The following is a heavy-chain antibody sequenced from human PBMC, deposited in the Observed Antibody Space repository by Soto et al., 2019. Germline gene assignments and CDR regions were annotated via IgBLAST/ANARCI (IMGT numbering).Heavy chain of an antibody. CDR1: GFTVSSNY. CDR3: ARESPTIFGVVTS. CDR2: IYSGGST. V-gene: IGHV3-66*01. Sequence: GGSLRLSCAASGFTVSSNYMSWVRQAPGKGLEWVSVIYSGGSTYYADSVKGRFTISRDNSKNTLYLQMNSLRAEDTAVYYCARESPTIFGVVTSWGQGTLVTVSS. D-gene: IGHD3-3*01. J-gene: IGHJ4*02.